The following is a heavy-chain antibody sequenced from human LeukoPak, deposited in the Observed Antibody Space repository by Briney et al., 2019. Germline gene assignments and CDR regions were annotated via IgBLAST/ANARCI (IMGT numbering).Heavy chain of an antibody. CDR1: GGTXSSYA. Sequence: ASVKVSCKASGGTXSSYAISGVRQAPGQGLEWMGGRIPIFGTANYAQKCQGRVTITADESTSTAYMELSSLTCEDTAVYYCARGTYYYDSSGYLNYWGQGTLVTVSS. CDR3: ARGTYYYDSSGYLNY. J-gene: IGHJ4*02. CDR2: RIPIFGTA. V-gene: IGHV1-69*01. D-gene: IGHD3-22*01.